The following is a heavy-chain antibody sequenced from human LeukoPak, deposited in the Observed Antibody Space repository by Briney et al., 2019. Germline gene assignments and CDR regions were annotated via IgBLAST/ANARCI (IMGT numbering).Heavy chain of an antibody. CDR2: IYYSGST. D-gene: IGHD4-17*01. J-gene: IGHJ4*02. Sequence: SETLSLTCTVSGGSLSSYYWSWIRQPPGKGLEWIGYIYYSGSTNYNPSLKSRVTISVDTSKNQFSLKLSSVTAADTAVYYCARGGMTTQPFDYWGQGTLVTVSS. CDR1: GGSLSSYY. V-gene: IGHV4-59*01. CDR3: ARGGMTTQPFDY.